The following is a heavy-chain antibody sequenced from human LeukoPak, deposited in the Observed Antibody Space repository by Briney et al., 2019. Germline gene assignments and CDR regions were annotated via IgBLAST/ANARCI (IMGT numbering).Heavy chain of an antibody. D-gene: IGHD5-18*01. CDR1: GFTFRDYV. Sequence: GGSLRLSCVASGFTFRDYVMSWVRQAPGKGLEWVSLISGSGGSTNYADSVKGRFTISRDNSKSTLYLQMNSLSADDTAVYYCAKGGTQLWSHFDYWGQGTLVTVSS. CDR2: ISGSGGST. CDR3: AKGGTQLWSHFDY. J-gene: IGHJ4*02. V-gene: IGHV3-23*01.